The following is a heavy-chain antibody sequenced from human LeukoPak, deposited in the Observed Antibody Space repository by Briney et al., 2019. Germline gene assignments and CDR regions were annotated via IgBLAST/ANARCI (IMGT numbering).Heavy chain of an antibody. D-gene: IGHD3-22*01. CDR1: GGSINSGAYY. J-gene: IGHJ3*02. V-gene: IGHV4-31*03. Sequence: PSQTLSLTCTVSGGSINSGAYYWSWIRQHPGKGLEWIGYIHYSGSTDYNPSLKSRVIISTDTSKNQFSLRLSSVTAADTAVYYCARDSSGYQRSAYDIWGQGTMVTVSS. CDR2: IHYSGST. CDR3: ARDSSGYQRSAYDI.